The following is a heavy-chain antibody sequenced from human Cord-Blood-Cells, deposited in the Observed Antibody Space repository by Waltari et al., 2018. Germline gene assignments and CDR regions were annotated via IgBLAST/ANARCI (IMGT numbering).Heavy chain of an antibody. J-gene: IGHJ3*02. CDR2: IYYSGST. CDR1: GGSISSSSYY. Sequence: QLQLQESGPGLVKPSETLSLTCTVSGGSISSSSYYWGWIRQPPGKGLGWIGSIYYSGSTYYNPSLKSRVTISVDTSKNQFSLKLSSVTAADTAVYYCATLGYCSGGSCYAFDIWGQGTMVTVSS. D-gene: IGHD2-15*01. CDR3: ATLGYCSGGSCYAFDI. V-gene: IGHV4-39*01.